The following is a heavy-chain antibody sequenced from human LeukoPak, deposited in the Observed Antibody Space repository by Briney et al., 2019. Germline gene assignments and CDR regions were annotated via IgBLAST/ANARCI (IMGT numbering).Heavy chain of an antibody. CDR3: AKVTGRGYSYGFYFDY. Sequence: GGSLRLSCAASGFTFSSYAMSWVRQAPGKGLEWVSAISGSGGSTYYADSVKGRFTISRHNSKNTLYLQMNSLRAEDTAVYYCAKVTGRGYSYGFYFDYWGQGTLVTVSS. D-gene: IGHD5-18*01. CDR2: ISGSGGST. V-gene: IGHV3-23*01. J-gene: IGHJ4*02. CDR1: GFTFSSYA.